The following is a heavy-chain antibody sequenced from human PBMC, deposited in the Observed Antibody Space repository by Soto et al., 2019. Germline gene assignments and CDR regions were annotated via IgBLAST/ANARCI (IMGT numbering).Heavy chain of an antibody. CDR1: GGSFSGYY. CDR2: INHSGST. Sequence: PSETLSLTCAVYGGSFSGYYWSWIRQPPGKGLEWIGEINHSGSTNYNPSLKSRVTISVDTSKNQFSLKLSSVTAADTAVYYCARGGWSSGWYNGGWFDPWGQGTLVTVSS. CDR3: ARGGWSSGWYNGGWFDP. D-gene: IGHD6-19*01. J-gene: IGHJ5*02. V-gene: IGHV4-34*01.